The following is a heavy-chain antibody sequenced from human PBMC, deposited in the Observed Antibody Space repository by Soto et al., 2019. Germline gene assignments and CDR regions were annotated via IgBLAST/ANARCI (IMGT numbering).Heavy chain of an antibody. CDR2: IDPTDSYA. Sequence: GESLKISCQGSGYSFPNYWITWVRQVPGKGLEWMARIDPTDSYANYSPSFQGHVIISVDKSISTAYLQWNSLKASDTAMYYCASSGGSTPGAFDIWGQGTMVTVSS. V-gene: IGHV5-10-1*01. CDR1: GYSFPNYW. CDR3: ASSGGSTPGAFDI. D-gene: IGHD2-15*01. J-gene: IGHJ3*02.